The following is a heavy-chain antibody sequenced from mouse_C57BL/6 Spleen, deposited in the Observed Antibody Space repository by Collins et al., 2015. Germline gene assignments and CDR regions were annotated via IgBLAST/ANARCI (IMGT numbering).Heavy chain of an antibody. J-gene: IGHJ2*01. D-gene: IGHD3-2*02. CDR1: GYTFTSYW. V-gene: IGHV1-61*01. CDR3: ARFDSSGYDY. CDR2: IYPSDSET. Sequence: QVQLQQPGAELVRPGSSVKLSCKASGYTFTSYWMDWVKQRPGQGLEWIGNIYPSDSETHYNQKFKDKATLTVDKSSSTAYMQLSSLTSEDSAVYYCARFDSSGYDYWGQGTTLTVSS.